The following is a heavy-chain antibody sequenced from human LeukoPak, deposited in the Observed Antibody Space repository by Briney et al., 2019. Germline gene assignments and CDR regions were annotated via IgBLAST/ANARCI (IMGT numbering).Heavy chain of an antibody. D-gene: IGHD3-10*01. J-gene: IGHJ4*02. V-gene: IGHV3-30*04. CDR1: GFTFSSYE. CDR3: ARDFTTMVRGVITPYFDY. CDR2: ISYDGSNK. Sequence: QAGGSLRLSCAASGFTFSSYEMNWVRQAPGKGLEWVAVISYDGSNKYYADSVKGRFTISRDNSKNTLYLQMNSLRAEDTAVYYCARDFTTMVRGVITPYFDYWGQGTLVTVSS.